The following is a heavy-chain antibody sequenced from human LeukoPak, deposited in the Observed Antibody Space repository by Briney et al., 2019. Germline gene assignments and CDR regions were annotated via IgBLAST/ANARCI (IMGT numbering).Heavy chain of an antibody. J-gene: IGHJ4*02. D-gene: IGHD6-6*01. V-gene: IGHV4-59*01. CDR3: AREYSSSSGHFDF. Sequence: SETLSLTRTVSGASISSDYWSWIREPPGKGLEWIGYIYYSGSTSYNPSLKSRVTISLDTSKNQFSLKLSSVTAADTAVYYCAREYSSSSGHFDFWGQGTLVTVSS. CDR2: IYYSGST. CDR1: GASISSDY.